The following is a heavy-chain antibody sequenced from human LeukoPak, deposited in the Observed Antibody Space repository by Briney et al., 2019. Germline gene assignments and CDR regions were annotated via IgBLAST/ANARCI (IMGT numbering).Heavy chain of an antibody. D-gene: IGHD3-10*01. CDR2: IRYDGSNK. CDR1: GFTFSSYG. CDR3: ARVRSPMVRGVITPRGYYYMDV. V-gene: IGHV3-30*02. J-gene: IGHJ6*03. Sequence: GGTLRLSCAASGFTFSSYGMSWVRQAPGKGLEWVAFIRYDGSNKYYADSVKGRFTISRDNSKNTLYLQMNSLRAEDTAVYYCARVRSPMVRGVITPRGYYYMDVWGKGTTVTVSS.